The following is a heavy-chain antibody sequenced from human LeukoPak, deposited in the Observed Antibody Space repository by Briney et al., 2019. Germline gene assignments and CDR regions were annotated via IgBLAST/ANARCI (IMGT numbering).Heavy chain of an antibody. CDR1: GYTFTSYD. D-gene: IGHD3-10*01. V-gene: IGHV1-8*01. CDR2: MNPNSGNT. CDR3: ARGGEWFGEFLKSLRYYYYGMDV. Sequence: ASVKVSCKASGYTFTSYDINWVRQATGQGLEWMGWMNPNSGNTGYAQKFQGRVTMTRNTSISTAYMELSSLRSEDTAVYYCARGGEWFGEFLKSLRYYYYGMDVWGQGTTVPVSS. J-gene: IGHJ6*02.